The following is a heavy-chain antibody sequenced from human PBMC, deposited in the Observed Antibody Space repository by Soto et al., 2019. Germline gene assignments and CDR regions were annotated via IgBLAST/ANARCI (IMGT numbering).Heavy chain of an antibody. CDR2: IYYSGST. V-gene: IGHV4-59*12. CDR3: ARAYCSGGSCYLYRYYYGMDV. D-gene: IGHD2-15*01. J-gene: IGHJ6*02. CDR1: GGSISSYY. Sequence: SETLSLTCTVSGGSISSYYWSWFRQSPEKGPEWIGYIYYSGSTYYNPSLKSRVTISVDTSKNQFSLKLSSVTAADTAVYYCARAYCSGGSCYLYRYYYGMDVWGQGTTVTVSS.